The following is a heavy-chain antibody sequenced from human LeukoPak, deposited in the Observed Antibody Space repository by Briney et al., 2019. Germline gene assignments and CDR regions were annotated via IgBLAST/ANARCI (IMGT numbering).Heavy chain of an antibody. CDR1: GDSVSSTTAA. CDR2: TYYRTKWYN. J-gene: IGHJ3*02. Sequence: SQTLSLTCAISGDSVSSTTAAWNWIRQSPSRGLEWLGRTYYRTKWYNQYGVSVKGRITIDPDTSRNQFSLQLDSVTPEDTAAYYCARDSTMTAISHDAFDIWGQGTVVTVSS. D-gene: IGHD4-17*01. CDR3: ARDSTMTAISHDAFDI. V-gene: IGHV6-1*01.